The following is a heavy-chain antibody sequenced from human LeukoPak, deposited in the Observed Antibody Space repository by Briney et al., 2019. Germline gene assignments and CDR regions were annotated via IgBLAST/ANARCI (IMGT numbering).Heavy chain of an antibody. Sequence: GGSLRLSCTASGFTFINYSMNWVRQAPGRGLEWVSSISTNSAFIYYADSVRGRLTISRDNTKNSLYLQMNRLRAEDTAVYYCASLPGGGYCSSTSCHYYFDYWGQGTLVTVSS. CDR3: ASLPGGGYCSSTSCHYYFDY. J-gene: IGHJ4*02. CDR1: GFTFINYS. D-gene: IGHD2-2*01. CDR2: ISTNSAFI. V-gene: IGHV3-21*01.